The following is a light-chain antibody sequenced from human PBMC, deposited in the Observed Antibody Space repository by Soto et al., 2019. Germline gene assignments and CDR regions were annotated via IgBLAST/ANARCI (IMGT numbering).Light chain of an antibody. CDR1: SSDVGAYNY. CDR3: CSYAGSYSLV. V-gene: IGLV2-11*01. J-gene: IGLJ3*02. CDR2: DVS. Sequence: QSALTQPRSVSGSPGQSVTISCTGTSSDVGAYNYVSWYQHHPGKAPKVMIYDVSERPSGVPDRFSGSKSDNTDSLTISGLQAEDEADYYCCSYAGSYSLVFGGGTKLTVL.